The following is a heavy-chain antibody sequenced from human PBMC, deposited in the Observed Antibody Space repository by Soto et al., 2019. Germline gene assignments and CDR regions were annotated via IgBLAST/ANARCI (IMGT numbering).Heavy chain of an antibody. V-gene: IGHV3-30*18. CDR2: ISYDGSNK. CDR1: GFTSSSYV. CDR3: AKDRSGSSWYYYYYYGMDV. Sequence: QVQLVESGGGVVQPGRSLRLSCEGSGFTSSSYVMHWVRQAPGKGLEWVALISYDGSNKYYADSVKGRFTISRDNSKNTLYLQMNSLRAEDTAVYYCAKDRSGSSWYYYYYYGMDVWGQGTTVTVSS. D-gene: IGHD6-13*01. J-gene: IGHJ6*02.